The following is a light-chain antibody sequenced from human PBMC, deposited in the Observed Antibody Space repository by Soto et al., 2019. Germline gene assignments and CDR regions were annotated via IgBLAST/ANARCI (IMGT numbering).Light chain of an antibody. CDR3: SSYTRSSSTLVV. J-gene: IGLJ2*01. Sequence: QSALTQPASVSGSPGQSITISCTGTRSDVGGYNYVSWYQQHPGKAPKLMIYDVSNRPSGISNRFSGSKSGNTASLTISGLQTEDEADYYGSSYTRSSSTLVVFGGGTKVTVL. CDR2: DVS. V-gene: IGLV2-14*01. CDR1: RSDVGGYNY.